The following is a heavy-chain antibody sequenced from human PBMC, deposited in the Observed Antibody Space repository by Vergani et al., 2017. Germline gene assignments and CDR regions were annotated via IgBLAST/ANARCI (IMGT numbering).Heavy chain of an antibody. CDR1: GFTFDDYA. CDR2: ISWNSGSI. CDR3: ARAGIVVVVAATPHWYFDL. D-gene: IGHD2-15*01. J-gene: IGHJ2*01. V-gene: IGHV3-9*01. Sequence: VQLVESGGGVVQPGRSLRLSCAASGFTFDDYAMHWVRQAPGKGLEWVSGISWNSGSIGYADSVKGRFTISRDNAKNSLYLQMNSLRAEDTAVYYCARAGIVVVVAATPHWYFDLWGRGTLVTVSS.